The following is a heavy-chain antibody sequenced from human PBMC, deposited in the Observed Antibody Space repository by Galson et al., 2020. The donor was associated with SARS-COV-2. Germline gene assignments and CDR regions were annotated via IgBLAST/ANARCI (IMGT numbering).Heavy chain of an antibody. CDR2: IDPSDSYT. D-gene: IGHD4-17*01. V-gene: IGHV5-10-1*01. Sequence: GSLKISCKGSGYSFTGYWITWVRQMPGKGLEWMGTIDPSDSYTNYSPSFQGHVTISADKSISTAYLQWSSLKASDTAMYYCARVVATVISNWFDPWGQGTLVTVSS. CDR1: GYSFTGYW. CDR3: ARVVATVISNWFDP. J-gene: IGHJ5*02.